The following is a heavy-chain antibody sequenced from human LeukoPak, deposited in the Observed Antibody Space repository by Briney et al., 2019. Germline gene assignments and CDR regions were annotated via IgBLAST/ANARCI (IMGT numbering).Heavy chain of an antibody. Sequence: GGSLRLSCAASGFTFSSYGMHWVRQAPGKGLEWVAVIWFDGSNKYYADSVKGRFTISRDNSKNTLYLQMNSLRVEDTAMYYCARGKDYGDYSSHNWFDPWGQGTLVTVSS. CDR2: IWFDGSNK. CDR3: ARGKDYGDYSSHNWFDP. CDR1: GFTFSSYG. D-gene: IGHD4-17*01. J-gene: IGHJ5*02. V-gene: IGHV3-33*01.